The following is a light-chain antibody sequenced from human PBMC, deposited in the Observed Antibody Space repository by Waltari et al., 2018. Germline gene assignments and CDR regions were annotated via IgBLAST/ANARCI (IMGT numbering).Light chain of an antibody. CDR2: GTS. V-gene: IGKV3D-15*01. Sequence: EIVMTQSPATLSLSPGESATLFCRASQSVRSTFAWFQQKPGQPPRLLIYGTSTRATGIPARFSGSGSGTEFSLTISSLQPEDFVTYYCQQYTYWPWTFGQGTRVETK. CDR1: QSVRST. J-gene: IGKJ1*01. CDR3: QQYTYWPWT.